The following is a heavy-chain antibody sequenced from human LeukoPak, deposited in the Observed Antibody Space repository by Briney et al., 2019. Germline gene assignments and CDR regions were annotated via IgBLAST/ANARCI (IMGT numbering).Heavy chain of an antibody. J-gene: IGHJ4*02. CDR1: GFTVSNNY. D-gene: IGHD1-1*01. CDR3: ARDLNWNQADY. Sequence: PGGSLRLSCAGSGFTVSNNYMTWVRQAPGKGLVWVSRINTDGSRINYADSVKGRFTISRDNAENTLYLQMNSLRVEDTAVYYCARDLNWNQADYWGQGTLVTVSS. V-gene: IGHV3-74*01. CDR2: INTDGSRI.